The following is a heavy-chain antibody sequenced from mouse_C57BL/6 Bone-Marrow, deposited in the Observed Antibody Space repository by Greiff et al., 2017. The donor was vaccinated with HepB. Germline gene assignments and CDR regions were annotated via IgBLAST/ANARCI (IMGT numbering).Heavy chain of an antibody. CDR2: IDPSDSYT. Sequence: QVQLQQPGAELVKPGASVKLSCKASGYTFTSYWMQWVKQRPGQGLEWIGEIDPSDSYTNYNQKFKGKATLTVDTSSSTAYMQLSSLTSEDSAVDYCARSGEDRDWYFDVWGTGTTVTVSS. CDR1: GYTFTSYW. J-gene: IGHJ1*03. D-gene: IGHD3-1*01. V-gene: IGHV1-50*01. CDR3: ARSGEDRDWYFDV.